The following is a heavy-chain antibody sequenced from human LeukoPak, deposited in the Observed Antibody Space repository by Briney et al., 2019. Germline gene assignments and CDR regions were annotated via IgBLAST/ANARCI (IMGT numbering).Heavy chain of an antibody. D-gene: IGHD5-18*01. Sequence: WASVKVSCKASGGTFSSYAISWVRQAPGQGLEWMGGIIPIFGTASYAQKFQGRVTITADKSTSTAYMELSSLRSEDTAVYYCARVQLWLHLGHYYFDYWGQGTLVTVSS. CDR3: ARVQLWLHLGHYYFDY. J-gene: IGHJ4*02. V-gene: IGHV1-69*06. CDR1: GGTFSSYA. CDR2: IIPIFGTA.